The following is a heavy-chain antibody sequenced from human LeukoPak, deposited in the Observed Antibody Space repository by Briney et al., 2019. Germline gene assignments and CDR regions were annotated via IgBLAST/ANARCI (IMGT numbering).Heavy chain of an antibody. Sequence: GGSLRLSCAASGFTFSSYGMHWVRQAPGKGLEWVAFIRYDGSNKYYADSVKGRFTISRDNSKNTLYLQMNSLRAEDTAVYYCAKDGSSGYYYVWAFPPGFDYWGQGTLVTVSS. CDR3: AKDGSSGYYYVWAFPPGFDY. D-gene: IGHD3-22*01. V-gene: IGHV3-30*02. CDR2: IRYDGSNK. J-gene: IGHJ4*02. CDR1: GFTFSSYG.